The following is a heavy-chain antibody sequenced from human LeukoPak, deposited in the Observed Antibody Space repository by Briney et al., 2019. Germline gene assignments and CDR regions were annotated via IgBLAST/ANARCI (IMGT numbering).Heavy chain of an antibody. CDR1: GGSIANYY. V-gene: IGHV4-59*01. D-gene: IGHD3-16*02. CDR3: ARDYPHFFDN. Sequence: SETLSLTCTVSGGSIANYYWSWIRQTPGKGLEWIGFSYYTGPTNYNPSLKSRVTISMDTSKSQFSLRLTSVTPADTAIYYCARDYPHFFDNWGQGALVTVSS. CDR2: SYYTGPT. J-gene: IGHJ4*02.